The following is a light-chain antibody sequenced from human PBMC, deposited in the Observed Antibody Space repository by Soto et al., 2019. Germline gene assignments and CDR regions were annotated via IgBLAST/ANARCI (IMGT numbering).Light chain of an antibody. CDR2: DAS. CDR3: HQYGSSPAT. J-gene: IGKJ1*01. V-gene: IGKV3-20*01. CDR1: QSVNSN. Sequence: EIALTQSPATLSLSPGESATLSCRASQSVNSNLAWYQQKPGQAPRLLIYDASRRATGIPARFSGSGSGTDFTLTISRLEPEDFAVYYCHQYGSSPATFGQGTKVDIK.